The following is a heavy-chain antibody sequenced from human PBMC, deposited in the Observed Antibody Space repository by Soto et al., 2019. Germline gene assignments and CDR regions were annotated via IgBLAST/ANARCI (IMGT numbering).Heavy chain of an antibody. CDR2: INPNSGGT. V-gene: IGHV1-2*02. CDR1: GYTFTGYF. Sequence: ASVKVSCKASGYTFTGYFIHWVRQAPGQGLEWMGGINPNSGGTNYAQKFQGRVTMTRGTSISTAYMELNRLRSDDTAVYYCARDLTIGENYWGQGTLVTVSS. J-gene: IGHJ4*02. D-gene: IGHD3-9*01. CDR3: ARDLTIGENY.